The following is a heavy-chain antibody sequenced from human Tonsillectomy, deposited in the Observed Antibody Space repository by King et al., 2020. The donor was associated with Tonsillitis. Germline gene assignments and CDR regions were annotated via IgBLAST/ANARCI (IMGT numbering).Heavy chain of an antibody. D-gene: IGHD3-9*01. Sequence: VQLVESGGGLVQPGGSLRLSCAASGFTFSGYAMSWVRQAPGKGLEWVSAISGSAGSTYYADSVKGRFTIARDNSKNTLYLQMNSLRAEDTAVYYCAKGPRLTGSRGYYYGVDVWGQGTTVTVSS. V-gene: IGHV3-23*04. CDR1: GFTFSGYA. CDR3: AKGPRLTGSRGYYYGVDV. CDR2: ISGSAGST. J-gene: IGHJ6*02.